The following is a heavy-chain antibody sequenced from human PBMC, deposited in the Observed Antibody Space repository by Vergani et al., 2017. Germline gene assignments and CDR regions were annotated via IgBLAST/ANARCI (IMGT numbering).Heavy chain of an antibody. CDR3: ARDRGNWGYYYYYYYMDV. D-gene: IGHD4-23*01. CDR1: GESVSSNSAA. J-gene: IGHJ6*03. CDR2: TYYRSQWYN. V-gene: IGHV6-1*01. Sequence: QVQLQQSGPGLVKPSQTLSLTCAISGESVSSNSAAWNWIRQSPSRGLEWLGRTYYRSQWYNDYAVSVKSRITINPDTSKNQFSLQLNSVTPEDTAVYYCARDRGNWGYYYYYYYMDVWGKGTTVTVSS.